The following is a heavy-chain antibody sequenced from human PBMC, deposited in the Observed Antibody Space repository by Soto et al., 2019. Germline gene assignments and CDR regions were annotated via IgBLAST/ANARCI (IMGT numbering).Heavy chain of an antibody. CDR3: ARGVGTTWFDP. D-gene: IGHD1-1*01. Sequence: EVQLVESGGGLVQPGGSLRLSCAASGFSFSSYWMHWVRQAPGKGLVWVSRINTDGSSTSYADSVKGRFTFSRDNAKNTLYRKRNSLRAEDTAVYYCARGVGTTWFDPGGQGTLVTVPS. J-gene: IGHJ5*02. V-gene: IGHV3-74*01. CDR1: GFSFSSYW. CDR2: INTDGSST.